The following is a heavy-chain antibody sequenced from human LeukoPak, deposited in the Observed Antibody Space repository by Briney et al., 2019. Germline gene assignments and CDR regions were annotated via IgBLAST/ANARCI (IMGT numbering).Heavy chain of an antibody. CDR2: IIPIFPKT. D-gene: IGHD1-1*01. J-gene: IGHJ5*02. Sequence: GASVKVSCKASGDTFGNYAINWVRQAPGQGLEWMGRIIPIFPKTDYAQKFQGRVTITADKSTSTAYLELSSLSSEDTAVYYWARDPKVIVVPDSRNDRNDPWGQGTLVTVSS. V-gene: IGHV1-69*04. CDR3: ARDPKVIVVPDSRNDRNDP. CDR1: GDTFGNYA.